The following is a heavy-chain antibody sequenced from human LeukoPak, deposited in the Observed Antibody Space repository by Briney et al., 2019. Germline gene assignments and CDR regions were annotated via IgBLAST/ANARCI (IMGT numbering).Heavy chain of an antibody. V-gene: IGHV3-30*18. D-gene: IGHD5-18*01. Sequence: GGSLRLSCEVSGLIFNTYGMHWVRQAPGKGLEWVAVIANDGGNKYYGDSVRGRFNISRDNSNNTLYLPMNSLSPEDTAVYYCAKGRRGSSYVHYFDSWGQGALVTVSS. J-gene: IGHJ4*02. CDR2: IANDGGNK. CDR1: GLIFNTYG. CDR3: AKGRRGSSYVHYFDS.